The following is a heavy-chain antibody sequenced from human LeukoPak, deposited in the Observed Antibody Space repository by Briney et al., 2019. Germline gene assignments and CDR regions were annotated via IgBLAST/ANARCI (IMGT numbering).Heavy chain of an antibody. J-gene: IGHJ6*03. V-gene: IGHV4-38-2*02. Sequence: SETLSLTCTVSGYSISSGYYWGWIRQPPGKGLEWIGSFYHSGNTYYNPSLKSRVTISVDTSKNQFSLKLSSVTAADTAVYYCARAVAARSAGYYYYYMDVWGKGTTVTVSS. D-gene: IGHD6-6*01. CDR3: ARAVAARSAGYYYYYMDV. CDR1: GYSISSGYY. CDR2: FYHSGNT.